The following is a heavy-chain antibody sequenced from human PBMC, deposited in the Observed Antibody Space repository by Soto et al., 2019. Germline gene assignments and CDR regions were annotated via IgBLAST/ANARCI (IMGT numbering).Heavy chain of an antibody. CDR2: IYYSGST. J-gene: IGHJ5*02. V-gene: IGHV4-31*03. Sequence: SETLSLTCTVSGGSISSGGYYWSWIRQHPGKGLEWIGYIYYSGSTYYNPSLKSRVTISVDTSKNQFSLKLSSVTAADTAVYYCARRRVKNGNYGVGVVNWFDPWGQGTLVTVAS. CDR3: ARRRVKNGNYGVGVVNWFDP. CDR1: GGSISSGGYY. D-gene: IGHD1-7*01.